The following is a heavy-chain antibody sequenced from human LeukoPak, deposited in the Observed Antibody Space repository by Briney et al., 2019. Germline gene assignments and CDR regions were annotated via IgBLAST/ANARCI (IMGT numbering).Heavy chain of an antibody. CDR1: GGSISRGSYY. J-gene: IGHJ5*02. CDR3: ARQAAYCSSGSCYPNWFDP. CDR2: IYYTGST. D-gene: IGHD2-15*01. V-gene: IGHV4-39*01. Sequence: PSETLSLTCTVSGGSISRGSYYWGWLRQPPGKGLESIVSIYYTGSTYYNPSLKSRVTISVDTSKNQFSLKLSSVTAADTAVYYCARQAAYCSSGSCYPNWFDPWGQGTLVTVSS.